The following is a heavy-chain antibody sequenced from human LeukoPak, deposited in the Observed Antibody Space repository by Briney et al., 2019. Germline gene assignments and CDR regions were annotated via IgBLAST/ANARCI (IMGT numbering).Heavy chain of an antibody. Sequence: PGGSLRLSCAASGFSFSSYSMNWVRQAPGKGLEWVSSISTSSSYRYYADSVKGRFTISRDNAKNSLYLQMNSLRAEDTAVYYCARDPNSSGWFDYWGQGTLVTVSS. CDR1: GFSFSSYS. D-gene: IGHD6-19*01. CDR2: ISTSSSYR. CDR3: ARDPNSSGWFDY. J-gene: IGHJ5*01. V-gene: IGHV3-21*01.